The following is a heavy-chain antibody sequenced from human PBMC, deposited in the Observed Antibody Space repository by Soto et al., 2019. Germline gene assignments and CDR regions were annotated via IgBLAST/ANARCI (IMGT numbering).Heavy chain of an antibody. V-gene: IGHV3-48*01. CDR3: ARGTGPLLWFGELFETDYYYYMDV. J-gene: IGHJ6*03. Sequence: GGSLRLSCAASGFTFSSYSMNWVRQAPGKGLEWVSYISSSSSTIYYADSVKGRFTISRDNAKNSLYLQMNSLRAEDTAVYYCARGTGPLLWFGELFETDYYYYMDVWGKGTTVTVSS. D-gene: IGHD3-10*01. CDR1: GFTFSSYS. CDR2: ISSSSSTI.